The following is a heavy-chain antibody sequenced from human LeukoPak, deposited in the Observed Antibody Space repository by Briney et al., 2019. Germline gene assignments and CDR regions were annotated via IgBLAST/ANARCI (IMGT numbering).Heavy chain of an antibody. V-gene: IGHV1-18*01. CDR2: ISAYNGNT. CDR3: ARGMDGGNSDWFDP. D-gene: IGHD4-23*01. CDR1: GYTFTSYG. Sequence: GASVKVSCKASGYTFTSYGISWVRQAPGQGLEWMGWISAYNGNTNYAQKLQGRVTMTTDKSTSTAYMELSSLRSEDTAVYYCARGMDGGNSDWFDPWGQGTLVTVSS. J-gene: IGHJ5*02.